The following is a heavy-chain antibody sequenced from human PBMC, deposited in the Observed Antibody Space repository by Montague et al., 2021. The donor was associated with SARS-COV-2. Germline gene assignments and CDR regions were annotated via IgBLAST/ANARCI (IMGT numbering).Heavy chain of an antibody. Sequence: SRRFSWSASGFPFPDYAMPWVRHAPGKGLEWVSGINWTGNSRGYADSVKGRFTISRDNAANSLFLQMSSLRPEDTALYYCAAATYGLIAYWGQGNLVTVSS. CDR2: INWTGNSR. V-gene: IGHV3-9*01. J-gene: IGHJ4*02. D-gene: IGHD3-10*01. CDR1: GFPFPDYA. CDR3: AAATYGLIAY.